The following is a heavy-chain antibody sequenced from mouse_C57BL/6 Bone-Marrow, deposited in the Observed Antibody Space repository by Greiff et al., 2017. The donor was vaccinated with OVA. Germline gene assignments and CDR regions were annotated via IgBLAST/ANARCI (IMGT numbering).Heavy chain of an antibody. D-gene: IGHD2-12*01. V-gene: IGHV1-64*01. CDR1: GYTFTSYW. CDR2: IHPNSGST. J-gene: IGHJ2*01. Sequence: QVQLQQSGAELVKPGASVKLSCKASGYTFTSYWMHWVKQRPGQGLEWIGMIHPNSGSTNYNEKFKSKATLTVDKSSSTAYMQLSSLTSEDSAVYYCASLRRGYYFDYWGQGTTLTVSS. CDR3: ASLRRGYYFDY.